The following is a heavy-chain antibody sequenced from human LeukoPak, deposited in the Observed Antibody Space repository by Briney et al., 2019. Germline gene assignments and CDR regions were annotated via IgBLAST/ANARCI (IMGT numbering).Heavy chain of an antibody. V-gene: IGHV4-59*01. D-gene: IGHD1-26*01. CDR3: ARDSGSYNRCYYGMDV. J-gene: IGHJ6*02. Sequence: PSETLSLTCTVSGGSISSYYWSWIRQPPGKGLEWIGYIYYSGSTNCNPSLKSRVTISVDTSKNQFSLKLSSVTAADTAVYYCARDSGSYNRCYYGMDVWGQGTTVTVSS. CDR1: GGSISSYY. CDR2: IYYSGST.